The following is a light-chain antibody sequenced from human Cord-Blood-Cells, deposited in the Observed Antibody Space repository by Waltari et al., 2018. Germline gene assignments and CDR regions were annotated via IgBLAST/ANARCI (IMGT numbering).Light chain of an antibody. J-gene: IGLJ3*02. Sequence: QSALTQPASVSGSPGQSIPISCTGTSRDVGSYYLVSWYHQHPGKAPKLMIYEGSRRPSGVSNRFSGSKSGNTASLTISGLQAEDEADYYCCSYAGSSTWVFGGGTKLTVL. CDR3: CSYAGSSTWV. V-gene: IGLV2-23*01. CDR2: EGS. CDR1: SRDVGSYYL.